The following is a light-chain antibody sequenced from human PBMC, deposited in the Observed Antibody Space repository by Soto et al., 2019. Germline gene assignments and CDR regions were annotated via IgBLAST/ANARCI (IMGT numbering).Light chain of an antibody. CDR3: QFYDSSLSGVV. Sequence: QSVLTQPPSVSGAPGQRVTISCTGSSSNIGAGYDVHWYQQLPGTAPKLLIYANSNRPSGVPDRFSGSKSGTSASLAITGLQAEDEADYYCQFYDSSLSGVVFGGGTKLTVL. CDR2: ANS. J-gene: IGLJ2*01. V-gene: IGLV1-40*01. CDR1: SSNIGAGYD.